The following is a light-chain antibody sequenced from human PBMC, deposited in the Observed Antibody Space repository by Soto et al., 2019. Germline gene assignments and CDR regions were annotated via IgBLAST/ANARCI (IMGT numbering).Light chain of an antibody. CDR1: SGSIASNY. J-gene: IGLJ2*01. CDR2: EGN. CDR3: QSYDSSTVV. Sequence: NCMLTQPHSVSESPGKTVSISCTRSSGSIASNYVQWYQQRPGSVPTTVIYEGNQRPSGVPDRFSGSTDGSSNSASLTISGLQTEDEADYYCQSYDSSTVVFGGGTKVTVL. V-gene: IGLV6-57*04.